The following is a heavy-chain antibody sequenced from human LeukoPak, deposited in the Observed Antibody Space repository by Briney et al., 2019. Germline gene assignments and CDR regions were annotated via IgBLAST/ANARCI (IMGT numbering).Heavy chain of an antibody. CDR2: ISYDGSNK. J-gene: IGHJ5*02. CDR1: GFTFSSYA. V-gene: IGHV3-30*01. Sequence: PGGSLRLSCAASGFTFSSYAMHWVRQAPGKGLEWVAVISYDGSNKYYADSVKGRFTTSRDNSKNTLYLQMNSLRAEDTAVYYCARGRVGPSLTWGQGTLVTVSS. CDR3: ARGRVGPSLT.